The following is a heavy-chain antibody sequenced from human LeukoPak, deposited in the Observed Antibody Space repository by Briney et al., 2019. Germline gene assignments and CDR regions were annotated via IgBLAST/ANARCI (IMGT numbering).Heavy chain of an antibody. CDR3: ARYIVVVQGDWFDP. V-gene: IGHV4-59*08. D-gene: IGHD3-22*01. Sequence: SETLSLTCTVSGGSISSYYWSWIRQPPGKGLEWIGYIYYSGSTNYNPSLKSRVTISVDTSKNQFSLKLSSVPAADTAVYYCARYIVVVQGDWFDPWGQGTLVTVSS. CDR2: IYYSGST. J-gene: IGHJ5*02. CDR1: GGSISSYY.